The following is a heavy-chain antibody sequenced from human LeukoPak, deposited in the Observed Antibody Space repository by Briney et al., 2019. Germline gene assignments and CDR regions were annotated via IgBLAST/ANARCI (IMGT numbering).Heavy chain of an antibody. J-gene: IGHJ5*02. CDR2: IYYSGKS. V-gene: IGHV4-59*01. CDR3: ARDVGYCSSASCYVWFDP. D-gene: IGHD2-2*01. Sequence: SETLSLTCTVSGGSIGSYYWSWIRQSPGKGLEWIGYIYYSGKSNYNPSLSSRVTMSVDTSKNQFSLRLSSVTAADTAIYYCARDVGYCSSASCYVWFDPWGQGTLVTVSS. CDR1: GGSIGSYY.